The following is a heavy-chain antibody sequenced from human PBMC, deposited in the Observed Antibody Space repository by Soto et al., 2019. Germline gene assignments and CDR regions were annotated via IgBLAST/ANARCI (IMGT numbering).Heavy chain of an antibody. D-gene: IGHD2-2*01. V-gene: IGHV1-18*01. CDR3: AKSSYCSSTSCYYYYMDV. CDR1: GYTFTSYG. J-gene: IGHJ6*03. Sequence: GASVKVSCKASGYTFTSYGIGWVRQAPGQGLEWMGWISAYNGNTNYAQKLQGTVTMTTDTSTSTAYMELRSLRSDDTAVSYCAKSSYCSSTSCYYYYMDVWGKVTTVTVSS. CDR2: ISAYNGNT.